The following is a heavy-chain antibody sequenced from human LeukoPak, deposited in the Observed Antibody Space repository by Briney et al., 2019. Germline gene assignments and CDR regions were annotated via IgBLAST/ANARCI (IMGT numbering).Heavy chain of an antibody. CDR3: AKGGTSWFGSWFDP. V-gene: IGHV3-53*01. D-gene: IGHD6-13*01. CDR1: GFTVSSNY. CDR2: IYSGGST. Sequence: GGSLRLSCAASGFTVSSNYMSWVRQAPGKGLEWVSVIYSGGSTYYADSVKGRFTISRDISKNTLYLQMNSLRAEDTAVYYCAKGGTSWFGSWFDPWGQGTLVTVSS. J-gene: IGHJ5*02.